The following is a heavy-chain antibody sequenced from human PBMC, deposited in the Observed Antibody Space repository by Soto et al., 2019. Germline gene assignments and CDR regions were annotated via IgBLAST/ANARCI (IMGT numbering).Heavy chain of an antibody. Sequence: ASVKVSCKASRYTFTNYAIHWVRQAPGQRLEWMGWIIAGNGNTKYSKKFQGRVTITRDISANTAYMDLSSLTSQDTAVYFCARGSGSLLHFFDYWGQGTLVNVSS. CDR3: ARGSGSLLHFFDY. CDR1: RYTFTNYA. CDR2: IIAGNGNT. J-gene: IGHJ4*02. D-gene: IGHD1-26*01. V-gene: IGHV1-3*01.